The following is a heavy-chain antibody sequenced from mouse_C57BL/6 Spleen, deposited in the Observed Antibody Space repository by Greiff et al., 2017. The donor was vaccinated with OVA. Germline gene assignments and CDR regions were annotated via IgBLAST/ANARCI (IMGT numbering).Heavy chain of an antibody. CDR3: AREGQLGWFAY. CDR1: GYTFTDYY. V-gene: IGHV1-76*01. J-gene: IGHJ3*01. CDR2: IYPGSGNT. Sequence: QVQLQQSGAELVRPGASVKLSCKASGYTFTDYYINWVKQRPGQGLEWIARIYPGSGNTYYNEKFKGKTTLTAEKSSSTAYMQLSSLTSEDSAVYFCAREGQLGWFAYWGQGTLVTVSA. D-gene: IGHD4-1*02.